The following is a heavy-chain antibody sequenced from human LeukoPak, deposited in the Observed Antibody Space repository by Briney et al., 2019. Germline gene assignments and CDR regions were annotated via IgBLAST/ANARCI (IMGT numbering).Heavy chain of an antibody. CDR3: ARSSWDCSGGSCSPFSLDY. J-gene: IGHJ4*02. CDR2: IYYSGST. Sequence: SVSLSLTCTVSGGSICSYYWSWLRQPPAKGLEWIGYIYYSGSTNYNPSLNSRVTISVDTSKNQFSLKLSSVTAADTAVYYCARSSWDCSGGSCSPFSLDYWGQGTLVTVSS. V-gene: IGHV4-59*01. CDR1: GGSICSYY. D-gene: IGHD2-15*01.